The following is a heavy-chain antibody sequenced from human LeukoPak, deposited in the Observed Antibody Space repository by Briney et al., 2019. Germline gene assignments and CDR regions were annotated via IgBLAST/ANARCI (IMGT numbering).Heavy chain of an antibody. J-gene: IGHJ4*02. CDR1: GGSISSCC. V-gene: IGHV4-59*01. D-gene: IGHD1-26*01. Sequence: SETLSLTCSVSGGSISSCCWSWIRQPSEKGLEWIGHLYYSGSISYNSSLKGRVTISVDTSKNQFSLKLTSVTAADTAVYYCARFPYSGVSHYFDCWGQGTPVTVSS. CDR2: LYYSGSI. CDR3: ARFPYSGVSHYFDC.